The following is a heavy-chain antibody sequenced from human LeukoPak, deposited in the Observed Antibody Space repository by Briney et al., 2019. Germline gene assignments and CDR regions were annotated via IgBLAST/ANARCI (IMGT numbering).Heavy chain of an antibody. CDR1: GDSITNGGYY. V-gene: IGHV4-30-2*01. J-gene: IGHJ4*02. D-gene: IGHD1-1*01. CDR3: ARTSNYWSPYFDY. CDR2: VHHSGSS. Sequence: PSETLSLTCTVSGDSITNGGYYWGWIRQPPGKGLEWIGYVHHSGSSYYNPSLKSRVSTSVDRTNNQFSLKLSSVTAADTAVYYCARTSNYWSPYFDYWGQGALVTVSS.